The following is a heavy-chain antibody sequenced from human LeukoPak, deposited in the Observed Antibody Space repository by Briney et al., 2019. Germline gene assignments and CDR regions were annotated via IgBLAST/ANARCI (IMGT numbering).Heavy chain of an antibody. CDR1: GGSISSGGYY. CDR2: IYYSGST. D-gene: IGHD4-17*01. Sequence: SETLSLTYTVSGGSISSGGYYWSWIRQHPGKGLEWIGYIYYSGSTYYNPSLKSRVTISVDTSKNQFSLKLSSVTAADTAVYYCARAYRYGQGGLWFDPWGQGTLVTVSS. J-gene: IGHJ5*02. V-gene: IGHV4-31*03. CDR3: ARAYRYGQGGLWFDP.